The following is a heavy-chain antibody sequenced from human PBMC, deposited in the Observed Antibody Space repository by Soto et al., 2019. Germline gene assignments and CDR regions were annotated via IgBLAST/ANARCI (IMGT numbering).Heavy chain of an antibody. D-gene: IGHD3-3*01. V-gene: IGHV3-23*01. Sequence: PGGSLRLSCAASGFTFSSYAMNWVRQAPGKGLEWVSAISASGGSTSYADSVKGRFTISRDNSKNTLYLQMNSLRAEDTAVYYCSKSYYDFWSGFDYWSQGTLVTVLL. J-gene: IGHJ4*02. CDR3: SKSYYDFWSGFDY. CDR1: GFTFSSYA. CDR2: ISASGGST.